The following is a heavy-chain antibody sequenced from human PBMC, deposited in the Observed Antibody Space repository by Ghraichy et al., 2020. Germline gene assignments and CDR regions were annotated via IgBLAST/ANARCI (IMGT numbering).Heavy chain of an antibody. J-gene: IGHJ4*02. V-gene: IGHV3-64*02. CDR2: ILSNGVTT. Sequence: SCAASGFTFSPYTMHWVRQAPGKGLEFVSSILSNGVTTYYADSVKGRFTISRDNPKNTLYLQLGFLRAEDGAVYYCARERAGYYLDYWGQGTLVTVSS. CDR1: GFTFSPYT. CDR3: ARERAGYYLDY.